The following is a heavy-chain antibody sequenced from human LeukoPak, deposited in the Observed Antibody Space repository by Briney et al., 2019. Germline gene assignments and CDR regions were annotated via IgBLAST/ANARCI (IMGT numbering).Heavy chain of an antibody. D-gene: IGHD3-3*01. CDR2: IYPGDSDT. CDR1: GYSFTSYW. J-gene: IGHJ4*02. Sequence: GESLKISCKGSGYSFTSYWIGWVRQMPGKGLEWMRIIYPGDSDTRYSPSFQGQVTISADKSISTAYLQWSSLKAPDTAMYYCARRAKDRFLEWSLDYWGQGTLVTVSS. CDR3: ARRAKDRFLEWSLDY. V-gene: IGHV5-51*01.